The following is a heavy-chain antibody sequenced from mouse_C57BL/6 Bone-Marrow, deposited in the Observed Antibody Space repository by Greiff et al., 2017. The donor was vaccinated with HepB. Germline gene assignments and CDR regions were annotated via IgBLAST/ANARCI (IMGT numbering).Heavy chain of an antibody. D-gene: IGHD1-1*01. CDR2: ISDGGSYT. CDR1: GFTFSSYA. V-gene: IGHV5-4*01. J-gene: IGHJ3*01. CDR3: ARDKKYYGSRFAY. Sequence: EVKLMESGGGLVKPGGSLKLSCAASGFTFSSYAMSWVRQTPEKRLEWVATISDGGSYTYYPDNVKGRFTISRDNAKNNLYLQMSQLKCEDTAMYYCARDKKYYGSRFAYWGQGTLVTVSA.